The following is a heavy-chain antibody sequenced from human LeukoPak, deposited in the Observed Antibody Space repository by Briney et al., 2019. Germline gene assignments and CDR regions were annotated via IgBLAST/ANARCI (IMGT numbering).Heavy chain of an antibody. D-gene: IGHD3-10*02. CDR1: GFTFSSYG. Sequence: GGSLRLSCAASGFTFSSYGMHWVRQAPGKGLEWVAFIRYDGSNKYYADSVKGRFTISRDNSKNTLYLQMNSLRAEDTAVYYCARDLGLFGELYYWGQGTLVTVSS. CDR3: ARDLGLFGELYY. V-gene: IGHV3-30*02. J-gene: IGHJ4*02. CDR2: IRYDGSNK.